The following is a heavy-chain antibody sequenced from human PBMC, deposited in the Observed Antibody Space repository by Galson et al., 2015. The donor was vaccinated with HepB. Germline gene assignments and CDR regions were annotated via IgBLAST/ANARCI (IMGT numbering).Heavy chain of an antibody. CDR1: GGSISSSSYY. J-gene: IGHJ4*02. CDR3: ATTTGYSSGWYGG. V-gene: IGHV4-39*01. Sequence: TLSLTCTVSGGSISSSSYYWGWIRQPPGKGLEWIGSIYYSGSTYYNPSLKSRVTISVDTSKNQFSLKLSSVTAADTAVYYCATTTGYSSGWYGGWGQGTLVTVSS. D-gene: IGHD6-19*01. CDR2: IYYSGST.